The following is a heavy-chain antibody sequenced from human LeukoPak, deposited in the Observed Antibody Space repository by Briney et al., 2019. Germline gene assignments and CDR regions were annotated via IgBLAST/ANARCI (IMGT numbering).Heavy chain of an antibody. CDR2: INHSGST. CDR1: GGSFSGYY. V-gene: IGHV4-34*01. Sequence: PSETLSLTCAVYGGSFSGYYWSWIRQPPGKGLEWIGEINHSGSTNYNPSLKSRVTISVDTSKNQFSLKLSSVTAADTAVYYCARSNPYYYYMDVWGKGTTVTISS. J-gene: IGHJ6*03. CDR3: ARSNPYYYYMDV.